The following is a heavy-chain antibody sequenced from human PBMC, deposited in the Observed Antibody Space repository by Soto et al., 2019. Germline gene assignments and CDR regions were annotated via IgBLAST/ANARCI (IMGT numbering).Heavy chain of an antibody. J-gene: IGHJ6*02. CDR1: GYTFTSYG. D-gene: IGHD3-3*01. CDR2: ISAYNGNT. CDR3: ARDDDFWSGYYYYGMDV. Sequence: ASVKVSCKASGYTFTSYGISWVRQAPGQGLEWMGWISAYNGNTNYAQKLQGRVTMTTDTSTSTAYMELRGLRSDDTAVYYCARDDDFWSGYYYYGMDVWGQGTTVTVSS. V-gene: IGHV1-18*01.